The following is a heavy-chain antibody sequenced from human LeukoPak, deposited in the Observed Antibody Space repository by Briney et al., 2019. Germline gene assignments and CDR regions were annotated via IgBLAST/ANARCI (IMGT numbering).Heavy chain of an antibody. CDR3: ARGGIIGTTNNWFDP. CDR1: GGSFSGYY. J-gene: IGHJ5*02. V-gene: IGHV4-34*01. CDR2: INHSGST. D-gene: IGHD1-20*01. Sequence: SETLSLTCAVYGGSFSGYYWSWIRQPPGKGLEWIGEINHSGSTNYNPSLKSRVTISVDTSKNQFSLKLSSVTAADTAVYYCARGGIIGTTNNWFDPWGQATLVTVSS.